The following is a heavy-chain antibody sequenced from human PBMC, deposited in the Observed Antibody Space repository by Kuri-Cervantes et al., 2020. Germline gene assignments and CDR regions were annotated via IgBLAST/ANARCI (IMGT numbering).Heavy chain of an antibody. CDR1: GSTFSSYA. Sequence: SVKVSCKASGSTFSSYAISWVRQAPGQGLEWMGGIIPISVTPNYAQKFQDRVTITRDTAASTAYMELSRLRSEDAAVYFCARTTYCDGDCLYLFDYWGQGTLVTVSS. CDR3: ARTTYCDGDCLYLFDY. V-gene: IGHV1-69*05. CDR2: IIPISVTP. D-gene: IGHD2-21*02. J-gene: IGHJ4*02.